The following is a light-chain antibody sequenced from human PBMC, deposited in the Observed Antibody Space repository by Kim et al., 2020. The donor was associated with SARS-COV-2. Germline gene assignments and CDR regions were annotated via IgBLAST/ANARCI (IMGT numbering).Light chain of an antibody. J-gene: IGLJ1*01. CDR3: SSHTSSSTFA. Sequence: QSALTQPPSVSGSPGQSVTISCTGTSSDIGGYDRVSWFQQPPGTAPKLMIYHVTNRPSGVPDRFSGSKSGNTASLTISGLQAEDEADYYCSSHTSSSTFAFGTGTKVTVL. CDR2: HVT. CDR1: SSDIGGYDR. V-gene: IGLV2-18*02.